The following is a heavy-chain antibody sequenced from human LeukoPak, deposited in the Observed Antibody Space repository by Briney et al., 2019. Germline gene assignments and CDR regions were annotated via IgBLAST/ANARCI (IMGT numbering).Heavy chain of an antibody. V-gene: IGHV3-7*01. Sequence: PGGSLSLSCAASGFVFSASYMSWVRKAPGRGLEWVATIKPDGSEKYHVDSVSDRFTISRDNTNDSLFLQMNSLRVDDTAVYYCVRGGTYWTVSWGQGTLVNVS. CDR2: IKPDGSEK. J-gene: IGHJ5*01. CDR3: VRGGTYWTVS. CDR1: GFVFSASY.